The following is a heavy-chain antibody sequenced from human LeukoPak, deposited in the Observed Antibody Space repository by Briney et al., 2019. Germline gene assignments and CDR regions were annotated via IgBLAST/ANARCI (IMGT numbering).Heavy chain of an antibody. Sequence: ASVTVSCTASGYTFNNYGIRWVRQAPGQGLEWVGWIIAHNGNTNYAQKFQGRVTMTTDTSTSTAYMELRSLRSEDTAVYYCAKDREGQTYYYGMDVWGQGTTVTVS. J-gene: IGHJ6*02. D-gene: IGHD1-26*01. CDR3: AKDREGQTYYYGMDV. CDR1: GYTFNNYG. CDR2: IIAHNGNT. V-gene: IGHV1-18*01.